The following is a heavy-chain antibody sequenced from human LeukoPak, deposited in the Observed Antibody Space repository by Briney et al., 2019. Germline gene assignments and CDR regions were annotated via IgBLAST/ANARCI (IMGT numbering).Heavy chain of an antibody. CDR2: IYYSGST. V-gene: IGHV4-59*01. Sequence: TSETLSLTCTVSGGSISSYYWSWIRQPPGKGLEWIGYIYYSGSTNYNPSLKSRVTISVDTSKNQFSLKLSSVTAADTAVYYCARHSEYLRTPNWYFDLWGRGTLVTVSS. CDR3: ARHSEYLRTPNWYFDL. J-gene: IGHJ2*01. CDR1: GGSISSYY. D-gene: IGHD5/OR15-5a*01.